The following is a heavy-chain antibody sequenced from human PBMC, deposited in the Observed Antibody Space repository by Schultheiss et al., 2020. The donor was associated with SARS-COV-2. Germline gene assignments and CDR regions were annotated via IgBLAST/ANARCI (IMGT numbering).Heavy chain of an antibody. D-gene: IGHD6-6*01. CDR1: GGSFSGYY. CDR3: ARGPIAAVLY. Sequence: SETLSLTCAVYGGSFSGYYWSWIRQPPGKGLEWIGRIYTSGSTNYNPSLKSRVTISVDTSKNQFSLKLSSVTAADTAVYYCARGPIAAVLYWGQGTLVTVSS. J-gene: IGHJ4*02. V-gene: IGHV4-59*10. CDR2: IYTSGST.